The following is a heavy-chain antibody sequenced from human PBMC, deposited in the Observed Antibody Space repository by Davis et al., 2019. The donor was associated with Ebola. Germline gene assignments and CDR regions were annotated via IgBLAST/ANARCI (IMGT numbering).Heavy chain of an antibody. V-gene: IGHV3-21*04. CDR1: GFTFSTYS. D-gene: IGHD3-22*01. J-gene: IGHJ5*02. CDR2: ITSGSTFI. Sequence: GESLKISCAASGFTFSTYSMNWVRQSPGKGLEWVSSITSGSTFIYYADSVKGRFTISRDNSENTLSLQMNDLRAEDTVIYYCASGNFDSSGYWSYWFDPWGQGTLVTVSS. CDR3: ASGNFDSSGYWSYWFDP.